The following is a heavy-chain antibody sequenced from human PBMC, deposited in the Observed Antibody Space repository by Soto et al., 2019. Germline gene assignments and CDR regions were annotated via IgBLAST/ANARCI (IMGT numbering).Heavy chain of an antibody. CDR2: VSNSGTST. CDR1: GFMFSGYA. V-gene: IGHV3-23*01. CDR3: VKDLAASGWFVP. J-gene: IGHJ5*02. Sequence: EVQLLESGGGLAQPGESLTLSCAASGFMFSGYAMSWVRQAPGKGLEWVSAVSNSGTSTSYAYSVKGRVTISKDNSKNTPSLQIRSLGAEDTAIYYCVKDLAASGWFVPWGQGTVVSVSS. D-gene: IGHD2-15*01.